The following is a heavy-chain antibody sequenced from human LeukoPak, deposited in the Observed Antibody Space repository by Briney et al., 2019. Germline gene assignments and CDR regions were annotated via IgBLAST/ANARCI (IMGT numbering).Heavy chain of an antibody. V-gene: IGHV3-48*03. J-gene: IGHJ4*02. D-gene: IGHD4-17*01. Sequence: GGSPGLSCAASGFTFSSYEMNWVRQAPGKGLEWVSYISSSGNTIYYADSVKGRFTISRDNAKNSLYLQMNSLRAEDTAVYYCARDGSDYGADYWGQGTLVTVSS. CDR1: GFTFSSYE. CDR3: ARDGSDYGADY. CDR2: ISSSGNTI.